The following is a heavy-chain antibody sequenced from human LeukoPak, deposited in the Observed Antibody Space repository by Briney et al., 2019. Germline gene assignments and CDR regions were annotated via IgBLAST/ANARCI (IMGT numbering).Heavy chain of an antibody. Sequence: PSETLSLTCAVYGGSFSGYYWSWIRQPPGKGLEWIGEINHSGSTNYNPSLKSRATISVDTSKNQFSLKLSSVTAADTAVYYCARACLITFYGDYVGWFDPWGQGTLVTVSS. D-gene: IGHD4-17*01. CDR2: INHSGST. V-gene: IGHV4-34*01. J-gene: IGHJ5*02. CDR3: ARACLITFYGDYVGWFDP. CDR1: GGSFSGYY.